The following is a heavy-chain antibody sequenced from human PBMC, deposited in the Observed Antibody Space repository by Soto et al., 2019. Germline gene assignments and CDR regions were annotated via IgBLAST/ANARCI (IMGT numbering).Heavy chain of an antibody. CDR1: GYTFTSYY. CDR2: INPSGGST. CDR3: AREGLSNGFFDY. V-gene: IGHV1-46*01. D-gene: IGHD3-3*01. J-gene: IGHJ4*02. Sequence: ASVKVSCMASGYTFTSYYMHWVRQAPGQGLEWMGIINPSGGSTSYAQKFQGRVTMTRDTSTSTVYMELSSLRSEDTAVYYCAREGLSNGFFDYWGQGTLVTVSS.